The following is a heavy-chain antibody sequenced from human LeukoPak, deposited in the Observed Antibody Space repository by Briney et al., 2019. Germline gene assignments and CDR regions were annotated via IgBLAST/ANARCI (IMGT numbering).Heavy chain of an antibody. CDR2: IYYSGNT. CDR3: ARGEYCSIGVCHPDDAFDI. D-gene: IGHD2-8*01. CDR1: GGSISGSSYY. Sequence: PSETLSLTCTISGGSISGSSYYWGWIRQPPGKGLEWIGSIYYSGNTYYNPSLKSRVTISVDTSKNQFSLKLSSVIAADTAVYYCARGEYCSIGVCHPDDAFDIWGQGTVVTVSS. J-gene: IGHJ3*02. V-gene: IGHV4-39*01.